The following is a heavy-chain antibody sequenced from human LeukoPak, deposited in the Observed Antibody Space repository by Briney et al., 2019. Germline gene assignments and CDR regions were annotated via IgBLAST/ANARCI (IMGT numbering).Heavy chain of an antibody. CDR2: IKEDGSQK. J-gene: IGHJ4*02. CDR3: ARGHTAVTRHFDF. D-gene: IGHD4-17*01. V-gene: IGHV3-7*01. Sequence: GGSLRLSCAASGFTFSSHWMSWVRQAPGKGLEGVANIKEDGSQKYYVDSVKGRFTISKDNAKNLLYLDMNSLRAEDTAVYYCARGHTAVTRHFDFWGQGTLVTVSS. CDR1: GFTFSSHW.